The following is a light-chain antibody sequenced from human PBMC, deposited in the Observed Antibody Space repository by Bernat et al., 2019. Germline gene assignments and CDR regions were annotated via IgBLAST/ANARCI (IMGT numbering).Light chain of an antibody. J-gene: IGLJ3*02. CDR3: CSYAGNTAWV. V-gene: IGLV2-11*01. CDR2: DVN. CDR1: SSDVGGYNY. Sequence: QSALTQPRSVSGSPGQSVTISCTGTSSDVGGYNYVSWYQQHQGKAPKLMIYDVNKRPSGVPDRFSGSKSDNTASLTISGLQAEDEADYYCCSYAGNTAWVFGAGTKVTVL.